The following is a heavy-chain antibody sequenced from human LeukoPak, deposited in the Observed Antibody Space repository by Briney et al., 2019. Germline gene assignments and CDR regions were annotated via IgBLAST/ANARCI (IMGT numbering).Heavy chain of an antibody. CDR1: GYSISSGYY. V-gene: IGHV4-38-2*01. CDR3: ARRSSSWFPFDY. CDR2: IYHSGST. Sequence: KPSGTLSLTCAVSGYSISSGYYWGWIRPPPGEGVGGVGSIYHSGSTYYNPSLKSRVTISVDTSKNQFSLKLSAVTAADTAVYYCARRSSSWFPFDYWGQGTLVTVSS. J-gene: IGHJ4*02. D-gene: IGHD6-13*01.